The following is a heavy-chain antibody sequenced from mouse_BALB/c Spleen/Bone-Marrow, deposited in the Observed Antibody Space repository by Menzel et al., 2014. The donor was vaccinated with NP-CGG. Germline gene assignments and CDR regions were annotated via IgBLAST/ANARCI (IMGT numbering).Heavy chain of an antibody. CDR2: IDPANGNT. CDR3: ARGGAFAY. CDR1: GFNIKDTY. Sequence: VQLQQSGAELVKPGASVKLSCTASGFNIKDTYMQWVKQRPEQGLEWIGRIDPANGNTKYDPKFQGKATITADTSSNTAFLQLSSLTSEDAAVYYCARGGAFAYCGEATLVTVSA. V-gene: IGHV14-3*02. J-gene: IGHJ3*01.